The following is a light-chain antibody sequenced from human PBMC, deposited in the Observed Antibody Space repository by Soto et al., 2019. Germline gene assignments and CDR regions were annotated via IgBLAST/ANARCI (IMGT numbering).Light chain of an antibody. Sequence: DIVMTQSPDSLAVSLGERATISCKSSQSVLSNSNNKNYLAWYQQKPGDPPKLLIYWASTRESGVPDRFSGXXXGTXXXXXXXXXXXXXXXVYYCQHYYNSPLTFGGGTKVEIK. V-gene: IGKV4-1*01. CDR2: WAS. CDR3: QHYYNSPLT. J-gene: IGKJ4*01. CDR1: QSVLSNSNNKNY.